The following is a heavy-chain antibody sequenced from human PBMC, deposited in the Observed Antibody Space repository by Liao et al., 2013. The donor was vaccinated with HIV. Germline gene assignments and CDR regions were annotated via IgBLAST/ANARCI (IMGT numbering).Heavy chain of an antibody. J-gene: IGHJ5*02. D-gene: IGHD3-3*01. Sequence: QVQLQESGPGLVKPSETLSLTCTVSGGSIRSYYWSWIRQPPGKGLEWIGYIYDSGSTNYNPSLKSRVTILIDTSKNQFSLKLSSVTAADTAVYYCARLGGTIFGVATLYNWFDPWGQGTLVTVSS. CDR3: ARLGGTIFGVATLYNWFDP. CDR2: IYDSGST. V-gene: IGHV4-59*01. CDR1: GGSIRSYY.